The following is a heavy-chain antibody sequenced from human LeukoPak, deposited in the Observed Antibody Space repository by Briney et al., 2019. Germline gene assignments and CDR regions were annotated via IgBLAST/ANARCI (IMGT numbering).Heavy chain of an antibody. V-gene: IGHV4-30-2*01. CDR2: IYHSGST. CDR3: ARGGPNWFDP. Sequence: SQTLSLTCAVSGGSISSGGYSWSWIRQPPGKGLEWIGYIYHSGSTYYNPSLKSRVTISVDRSKNQFPLKLSSVTAADTAVYYCARGGPNWFDPWGQGTLVTVSS. D-gene: IGHD3-16*01. CDR1: GGSISSGGYS. J-gene: IGHJ5*02.